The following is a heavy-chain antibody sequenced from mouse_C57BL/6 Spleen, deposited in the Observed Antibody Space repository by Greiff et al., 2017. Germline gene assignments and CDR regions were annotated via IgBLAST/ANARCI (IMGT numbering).Heavy chain of an antibody. J-gene: IGHJ3*01. D-gene: IGHD3-2*02. CDR2: IDPENGGT. Sequence: QVQLQQSGAELVRPGASVTLSCKASGYTFTDYEMHWVKQTPVHGLEWIGAIDPENGGTAYNQKFKGKAILTADQSSSTAYMELRSLTSEDSAVYYCTREDSSGSLAYWGQGTLVTVSA. V-gene: IGHV1-15*01. CDR1: GYTFTDYE. CDR3: TREDSSGSLAY.